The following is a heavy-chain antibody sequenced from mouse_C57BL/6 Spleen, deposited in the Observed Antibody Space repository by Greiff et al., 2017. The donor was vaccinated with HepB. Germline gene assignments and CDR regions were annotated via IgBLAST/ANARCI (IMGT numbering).Heavy chain of an antibody. CDR2: ISSGSSTI. CDR3: ARPGIYYSNPWFAY. CDR1: GFTFSDYG. D-gene: IGHD2-5*01. J-gene: IGHJ3*01. V-gene: IGHV5-17*01. Sequence: VMLVESGGGLVKPGGSLKLSCAASGFTFSDYGMHWVRQAPEKGLEWVAYISSGSSTIYYADTVKGRFTISRDNAKNTLFLQMTSLRSEDTAMYYCARPGIYYSNPWFAYWGQGTLVTVSA.